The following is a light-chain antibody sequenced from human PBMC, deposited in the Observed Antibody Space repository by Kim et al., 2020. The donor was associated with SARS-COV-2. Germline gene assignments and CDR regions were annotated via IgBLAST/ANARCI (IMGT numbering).Light chain of an antibody. CDR2: DTS. Sequence: PGEGATLSCRASQSVGSSLAWYQQKYGQPPRLLIFDTSRRATGIPARFSGSGSGTDFTLTIRSLEPEDFAVYYCHQRSTWPLTFGGGTKVDI. J-gene: IGKJ4*01. CDR1: QSVGSS. CDR3: HQRSTWPLT. V-gene: IGKV3-11*01.